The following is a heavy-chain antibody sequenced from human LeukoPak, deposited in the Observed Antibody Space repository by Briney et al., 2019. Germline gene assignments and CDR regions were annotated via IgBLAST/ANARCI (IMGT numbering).Heavy chain of an antibody. CDR1: GYTFTSYG. D-gene: IGHD2-15*01. V-gene: IGHV1-18*01. J-gene: IGHJ3*02. Sequence: VASVKVSCKASGYTFTSYGISWVRQAPGQGLEWMGWISAYNGNTNYAQRLQGRVTMTTDTSTSTAYMELRSLRSDDTAVYYCARDYCSGGSCYSAFNDAFDIWGQGTMVTVSS. CDR3: ARDYCSGGSCYSAFNDAFDI. CDR2: ISAYNGNT.